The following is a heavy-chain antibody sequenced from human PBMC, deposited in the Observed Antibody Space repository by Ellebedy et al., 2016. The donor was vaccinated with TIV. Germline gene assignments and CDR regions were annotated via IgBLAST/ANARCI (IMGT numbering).Heavy chain of an antibody. D-gene: IGHD1-26*01. CDR3: ARYGAPETYYFDY. CDR2: INHSGST. V-gene: IGHV4-34*01. CDR1: GGSFSGYY. J-gene: IGHJ4*02. Sequence: GSLRLXCAVYGGSFSGYYWSWIRQPPGKGLEWIGEINHSGSTNYNPSLKSRVTISVDTSKNQFSLKLSSVTAADTAVYYCARYGAPETYYFDYWGQGTLVTVSS.